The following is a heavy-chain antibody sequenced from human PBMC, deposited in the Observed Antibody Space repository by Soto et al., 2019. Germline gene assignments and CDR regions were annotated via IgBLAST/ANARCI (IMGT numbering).Heavy chain of an antibody. J-gene: IGHJ4*02. CDR2: ISYDGSNK. V-gene: IGHV3-30*18. CDR1: GFTFSSYG. CDR3: AKAEYSGSYFDY. Sequence: QVQLVESGGGVVQPGRSLRLSCAASGFTFSSYGMHWVRQAPGKRLEWVAVISYDGSNKYYADSVKGRFTISRDNSKNTLYLQMNSLRAEDTAVYYCAKAEYSGSYFDYWGQGTLVTVSS. D-gene: IGHD1-26*01.